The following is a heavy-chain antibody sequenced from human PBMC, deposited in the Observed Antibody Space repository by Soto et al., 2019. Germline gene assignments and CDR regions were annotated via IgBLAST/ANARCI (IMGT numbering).Heavy chain of an antibody. Sequence: QVQLVESGGGVVQPGRSLRLSCAASGFTFSSYAMHWVRQAPGKGLEWVAVISYDGSNKYYADSVKGRFTISRDNSKNTLYLQMNSLRGEDTAVYYCARDMIVGGDYYYYGMDVWGQGTTVTVSS. CDR2: ISYDGSNK. V-gene: IGHV3-30-3*01. CDR3: ARDMIVGGDYYYYGMDV. CDR1: GFTFSSYA. D-gene: IGHD3-22*01. J-gene: IGHJ6*02.